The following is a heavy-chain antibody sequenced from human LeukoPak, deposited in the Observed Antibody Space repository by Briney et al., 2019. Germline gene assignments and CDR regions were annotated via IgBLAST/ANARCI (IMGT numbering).Heavy chain of an antibody. Sequence: PGGSLRLSCAASGFTFSTYSMHWVRQAPGKGLEWVSYISGSSSTIYYADSVKGRFTISRDNAKNSLYVQMNNLRAEDTAVYYCARDRARTFDYWGQGTLVTVSS. CDR3: ARDRARTFDY. CDR1: GFTFSTYS. V-gene: IGHV3-48*01. J-gene: IGHJ4*02. D-gene: IGHD6-6*01. CDR2: ISGSSSTI.